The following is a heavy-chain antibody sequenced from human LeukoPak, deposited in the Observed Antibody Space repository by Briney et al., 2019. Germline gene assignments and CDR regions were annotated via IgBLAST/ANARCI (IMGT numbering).Heavy chain of an antibody. D-gene: IGHD2-15*01. J-gene: IGHJ4*02. CDR1: GFTFSSYA. CDR2: ISGSGGST. CDR3: AKPRDSGGSWGYDY. Sequence: KAGGSLRLSRAASGFTFSSYAMSWVRQAPGKGLEWVSGISGSGGSTDYADSVKGRFTISRDNSKNTLYLQMNSLRAEDSAVYYCAKPRDSGGSWGYDYWGQGTLVTVSS. V-gene: IGHV3-23*01.